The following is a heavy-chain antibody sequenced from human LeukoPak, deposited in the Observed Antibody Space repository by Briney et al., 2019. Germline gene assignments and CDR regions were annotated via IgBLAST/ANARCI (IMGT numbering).Heavy chain of an antibody. D-gene: IGHD3-10*01. CDR2: INTNTGNP. Sequence: ASVKVSCKASGYTFNSYAMNWVRQAPGQGLEWMGWINTNTGNPTCAQGFTGRFAFSLDTSASTAYLQISSLRADDTAVYYCARVGGNLWFGELSYWFDPWGQGTLVTVSS. V-gene: IGHV7-4-1*02. CDR1: GYTFNSYA. J-gene: IGHJ5*02. CDR3: ARVGGNLWFGELSYWFDP.